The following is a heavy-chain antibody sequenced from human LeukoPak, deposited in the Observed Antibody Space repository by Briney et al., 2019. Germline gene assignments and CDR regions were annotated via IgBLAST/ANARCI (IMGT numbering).Heavy chain of an antibody. D-gene: IGHD4-23*01. V-gene: IGHV3-66*01. CDR1: GFTVSSNY. Sequence: PGGSLRLSCAASGFTVSSNYMSWVRQAPGKGLEWVSVIYSGGSTYYPGSVKGRFSISREDAKNSLYLQINGLRAGDTAVYYCARAPLGGFGPWYWGRGTLVTVSS. J-gene: IGHJ4*02. CDR3: ARAPLGGFGPWY. CDR2: IYSGGST.